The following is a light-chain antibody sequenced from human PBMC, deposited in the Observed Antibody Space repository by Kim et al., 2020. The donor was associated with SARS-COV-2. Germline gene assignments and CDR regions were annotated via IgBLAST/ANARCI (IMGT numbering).Light chain of an antibody. J-gene: IGKJ4*01. CDR1: QSVSSTY. Sequence: SPGEGASLSCRASQSVSSTYLAWYQQKAGQAPRLLIYGSSDRATGIPDRFSGSGSGTDFTLTISRLEPEDWAVYYCHQYGGSPFTFGGGTKVDIK. CDR3: HQYGGSPFT. V-gene: IGKV3-20*01. CDR2: GSS.